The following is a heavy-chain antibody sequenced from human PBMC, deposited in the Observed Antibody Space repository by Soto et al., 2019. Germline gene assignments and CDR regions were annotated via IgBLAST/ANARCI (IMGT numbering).Heavy chain of an antibody. Sequence: QVQLVQSGAEVKKPGSSMKVSCKASGGTFNSYDINWVRQAPGQGLEWMGGIVPIVETPKYAQKFQGRVTITADVSTNTVYMELISLRSEDTAMYYCARLSRPNYYDTSGFFKDNGFDPWGQGTLVTVSS. CDR3: ARLSRPNYYDTSGFFKDNGFDP. CDR2: IVPIVETP. J-gene: IGHJ5*02. V-gene: IGHV1-69*19. D-gene: IGHD3-22*01. CDR1: GGTFNSYD.